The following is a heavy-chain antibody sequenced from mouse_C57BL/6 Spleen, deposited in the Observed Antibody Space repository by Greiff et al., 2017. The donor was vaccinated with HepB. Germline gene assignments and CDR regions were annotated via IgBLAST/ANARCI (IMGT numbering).Heavy chain of an antibody. CDR2: IYPGSGST. J-gene: IGHJ2*01. Sequence: QVQLQQSGAELVKPGASVKMSCKASGYTFTSYWITWVKQRPGQGLEWIGDIYPGSGSTNYNEKFKSKATLTVDTSSSTAYMQLSSLTSEDSAVYYCARDITTVVRDYWGQGTTLTVSS. CDR3: ARDITTVVRDY. D-gene: IGHD1-1*01. V-gene: IGHV1-55*01. CDR1: GYTFTSYW.